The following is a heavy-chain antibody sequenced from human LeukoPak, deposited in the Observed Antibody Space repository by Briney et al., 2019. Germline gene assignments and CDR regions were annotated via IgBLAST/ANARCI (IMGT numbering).Heavy chain of an antibody. Sequence: GASVKVSCKASGGTFISYAISWVRQAPGQGLEWMGGIIPIFGTANYAQKFQGRVTITADESTSTAYMALSSLRSEDTALYYCAREAVPAALGGGYAFDIWGQGTMVTVSS. CDR3: AREAVPAALGGGYAFDI. V-gene: IGHV1-69*13. CDR2: IIPIFGTA. CDR1: GGTFISYA. J-gene: IGHJ3*02. D-gene: IGHD2-2*01.